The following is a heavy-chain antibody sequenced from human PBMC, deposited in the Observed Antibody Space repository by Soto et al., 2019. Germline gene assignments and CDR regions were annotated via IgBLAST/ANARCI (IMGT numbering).Heavy chain of an antibody. V-gene: IGHV4-34*01. CDR1: GGSLSGYY. J-gene: IGHJ4*02. CDR2: INHSGST. D-gene: IGHD2-15*01. Sequence: QVQLQQWGAGLLKPSETLSLTCAVYGGSLSGYYWSWIRQPPGKGLEGNGEINHSGSTNYNPSLKCRVTISVDTSKNQFSLKQRSVTAANTAVYYCARGATEDIVVVVAATYFDYWGQGTLVTVSS. CDR3: ARGATEDIVVVVAATYFDY.